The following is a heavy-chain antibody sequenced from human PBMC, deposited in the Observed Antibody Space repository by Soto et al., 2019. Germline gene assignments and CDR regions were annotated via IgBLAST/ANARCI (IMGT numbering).Heavy chain of an antibody. V-gene: IGHV3-48*01. CDR2: ISSSSSTI. CDR1: GFSFSSYS. CDR3: ARGPWLVGDVTSLDY. J-gene: IGHJ4*02. D-gene: IGHD6-19*01. Sequence: GGSLRLSCAASGFSFSSYSMNWVRQAPGKGLEWVSYISSSSSTIYYADSVKGRFTLSRDNSKNTLLFEMNSLSAEDTAVYYCARGPWLVGDVTSLDYGGQGTQVTVSS.